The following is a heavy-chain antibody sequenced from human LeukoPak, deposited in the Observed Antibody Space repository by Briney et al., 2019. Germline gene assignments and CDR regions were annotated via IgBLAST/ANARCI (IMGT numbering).Heavy chain of an antibody. CDR2: IWYDGSNK. V-gene: IGHV3-33*01. CDR1: GFTFSSYG. D-gene: IGHD3-22*01. CDR3: ARDGLDSSGPVAFDI. J-gene: IGHJ3*02. Sequence: GRSLRLSCAASGFTFSSYGMHWVRQAPGKGLEWVAVIWYDGSNKYYADSVKGRFTISRDNSKNTLYLQMNSLRAEDTAVYYCARDGLDSSGPVAFDIWGQGTMVTVSS.